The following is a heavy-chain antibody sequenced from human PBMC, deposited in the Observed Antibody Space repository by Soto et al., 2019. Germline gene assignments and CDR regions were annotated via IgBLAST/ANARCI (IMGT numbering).Heavy chain of an antibody. D-gene: IGHD3-3*01. CDR2: ISSSGSTI. CDR1: GFTFSDYY. CDR3: ARAPVLRFLEWFHADSYGMDV. V-gene: IGHV3-11*01. J-gene: IGHJ6*02. Sequence: PGGSLRLSCAASGFTFSDYYMSWIRQAPGKGLEWVSYISSSGSTIYYADSVKGRFTISRDNAKNSPYLQMNSLRAEDTAVYYCARAPVLRFLEWFHADSYGMDVWGQGTTVTVSS.